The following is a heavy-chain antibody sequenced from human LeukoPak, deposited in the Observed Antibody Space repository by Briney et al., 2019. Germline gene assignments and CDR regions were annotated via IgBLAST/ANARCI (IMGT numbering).Heavy chain of an antibody. Sequence: PGGSLRLSCAASGFTFSSYSMNWVRQAPGKGLVWVSRINNDGLSTSYADSVEGRFTIARDDAKNTLYLQMNSLRAEDTAVYFCARVWSYYYFDYWGQGTLVTVSS. V-gene: IGHV3-74*01. J-gene: IGHJ4*02. CDR3: ARVWSYYYFDY. CDR2: INNDGLST. CDR1: GFTFSSYS. D-gene: IGHD2-8*02.